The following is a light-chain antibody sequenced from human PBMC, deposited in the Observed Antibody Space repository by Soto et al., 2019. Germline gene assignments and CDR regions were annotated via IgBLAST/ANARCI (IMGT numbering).Light chain of an antibody. CDR2: GAS. J-gene: IGKJ2*01. CDR1: QSVSSN. Sequence: ETVLTQYPGTLSLSPGERATLSCRASQSVSSNLAWYQQKPGQAPRLLIYGASTRATGIPARFSGSGSGTEFTLTISSLQSEDFAVYYCQQYNNWPPRYTFGQGTKVDIK. CDR3: QQYNNWPPRYT. V-gene: IGKV3-15*01.